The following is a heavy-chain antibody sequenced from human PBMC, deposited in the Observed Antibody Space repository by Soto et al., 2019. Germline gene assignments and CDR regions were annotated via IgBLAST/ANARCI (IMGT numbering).Heavy chain of an antibody. CDR2: ISGSGGST. CDR1: GFTFSSYA. Sequence: EVQLLESGGGLVQPGGSLRLSCAASGFTFSSYAMSWVRQAPGKGLEWVSAISGSGGSTYYADSVKGRFTISRDNSKNTLYLKMNSLRAEDTAVYYCAKNADLFGSSYYYYGMDVWGQGTTVTVSS. V-gene: IGHV3-23*01. CDR3: AKNADLFGSSYYYYGMDV. D-gene: IGHD3-16*01. J-gene: IGHJ6*02.